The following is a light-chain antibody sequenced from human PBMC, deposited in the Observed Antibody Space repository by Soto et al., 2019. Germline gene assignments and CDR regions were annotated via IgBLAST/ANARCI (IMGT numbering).Light chain of an antibody. V-gene: IGKV1-39*01. CDR2: AAS. CDR1: QSISSS. CDR3: QQSFNLPRT. Sequence: DIQMTQSPSSLSASVGETITITCRASQSISSSLNWFQHSPGQPPKLLLFAASNLHAGAPPRFSGSGSGTSFSLTIRSLQPEDFDTYYWQQSFNLPRTFGPGTRVEFK. J-gene: IGKJ1*01.